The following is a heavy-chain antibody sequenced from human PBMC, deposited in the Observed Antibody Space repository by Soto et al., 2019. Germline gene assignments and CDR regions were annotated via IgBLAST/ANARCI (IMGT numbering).Heavy chain of an antibody. CDR2: ISGSGGST. V-gene: IGHV3-23*04. J-gene: IGHJ4*02. CDR3: AKDLGGRYWGNYFDY. CDR1: GFTFSDYY. Sequence: VQLVESGGGLVKPGGSLRLSCAASGFTFSDYYMSWIRQAPGKGLEWVSAISGSGGSTYYADSVKGRFTISRDNSKNTLYLQMNSLRAEDTAVYYCAKDLGGRYWGNYFDYWGQGTLVTVSS. D-gene: IGHD3-16*01.